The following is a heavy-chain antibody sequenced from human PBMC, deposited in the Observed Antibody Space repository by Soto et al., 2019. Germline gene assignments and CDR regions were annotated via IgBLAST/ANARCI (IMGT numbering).Heavy chain of an antibody. Sequence: GGSLRLSCAASGFTFSSYWMHWVRQAPGKGLVWVSRISSDGSSASYAGSVKGRFTISRDNAKSTLYLQMNSLRAEDTAVYYCSRARPDESGIPGYRGQGPLDTVSS. V-gene: IGHV3-74*01. D-gene: IGHD1-1*01. CDR1: GFTFSSYW. J-gene: IGHJ4*02. CDR3: SRARPDESGIPGY. CDR2: ISSDGSSA.